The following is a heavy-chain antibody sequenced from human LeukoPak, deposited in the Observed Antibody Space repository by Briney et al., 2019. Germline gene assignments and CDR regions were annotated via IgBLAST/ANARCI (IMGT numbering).Heavy chain of an antibody. CDR2: ISGSGGSS. Sequence: GGSLRLSCAASGFTFRNYVMRWVRQAPGKGLEWVSAISGSGGSSWCADSAKGRFTVSRDNSKNTLYLQMNSLRAEDTAVYYCAKLLSGYCSRTSCLNWFDPWGQGTLVTVSS. CDR1: GFTFRNYV. V-gene: IGHV3-23*01. J-gene: IGHJ5*02. CDR3: AKLLSGYCSRTSCLNWFDP. D-gene: IGHD2-2*01.